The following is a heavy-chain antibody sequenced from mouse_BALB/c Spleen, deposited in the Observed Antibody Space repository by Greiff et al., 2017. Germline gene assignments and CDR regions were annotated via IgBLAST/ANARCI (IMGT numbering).Heavy chain of an antibody. J-gene: IGHJ3*01. CDR2: INPYNGDT. V-gene: IGHV1-20*02. D-gene: IGHD3-1*01. CDR1: GYSFTGYF. Sequence: VQLKQSGPELVKPGASVKISCKASGYSFTGYFMNWVMQSHGKSLEWIGRINPYNGDTFYNQKFKGKATLTVDKSSSTAHMELRSLASEDSAVYYCARSGYGGAWFAYWGQGTLVTVSA. CDR3: ARSGYGGAWFAY.